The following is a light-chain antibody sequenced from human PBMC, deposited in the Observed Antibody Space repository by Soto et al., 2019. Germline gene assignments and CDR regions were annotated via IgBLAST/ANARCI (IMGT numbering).Light chain of an antibody. J-gene: IGKJ2*01. V-gene: IGKV3-11*01. Sequence: EIVLTQSPATLSLSPGERATLSCRASQNVSNYLGWYQQKPGQGPRLLIYDASNRATGIPARFSGSGSGTDFTLTISSLEPEDFAVYYCQQRRNWYTFGQGTKLEIK. CDR3: QQRRNWYT. CDR1: QNVSNY. CDR2: DAS.